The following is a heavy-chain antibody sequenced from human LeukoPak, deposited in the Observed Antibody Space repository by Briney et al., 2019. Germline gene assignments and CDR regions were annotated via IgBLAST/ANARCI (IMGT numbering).Heavy chain of an antibody. CDR1: GFTFSSYG. CDR2: IWYDGSNK. CDR3: AKDYYGSGSPNFDY. J-gene: IGHJ4*02. V-gene: IGHV3-33*06. D-gene: IGHD3-10*01. Sequence: GGSLRLSCAASGFTFSSYGMHWVRQAPGKGLEWVAVIWYDGSNKYYADSVKGRFTISRDNSKNTLYLQMNSLRAEDTAVYYCAKDYYGSGSPNFDYWGQGTLVTVSS.